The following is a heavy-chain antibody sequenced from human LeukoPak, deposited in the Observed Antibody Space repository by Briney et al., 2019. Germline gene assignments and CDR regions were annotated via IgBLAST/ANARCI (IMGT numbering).Heavy chain of an antibody. J-gene: IGHJ4*02. CDR1: GFTFSSYS. CDR3: ANGVYYYDSSGYDIPFDY. CDR2: ISSSSSYI. Sequence: GGSLRLSCAASGFTFSSYSMNWVRQAPGKGLEWVSSISSSSSYIYYADSVKGRFTISRDNSKNTLYLQMNSLRAEDTAVYYCANGVYYYDSSGYDIPFDYWGQGTLVTVSS. V-gene: IGHV3-21*04. D-gene: IGHD3-22*01.